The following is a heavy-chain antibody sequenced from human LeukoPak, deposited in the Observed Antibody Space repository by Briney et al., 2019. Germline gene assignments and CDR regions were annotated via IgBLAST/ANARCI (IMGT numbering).Heavy chain of an antibody. J-gene: IGHJ4*02. CDR2: INTDGSST. CDR1: GITFSSYW. Sequence: GGSLRLSCAASGITFSSYWMHWVRHAPGKGLVWVSRINTDGSSTSYADSVKGRFTISRDNAKNTLYLQMNSLRAEDTAVYYCARVNDFGDYFDYWGQGTLVTVS. D-gene: IGHD3-3*01. V-gene: IGHV3-74*01. CDR3: ARVNDFGDYFDY.